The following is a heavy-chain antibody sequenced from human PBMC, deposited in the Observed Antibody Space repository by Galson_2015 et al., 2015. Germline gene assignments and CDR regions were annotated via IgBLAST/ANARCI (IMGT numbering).Heavy chain of an antibody. CDR2: INGNGDST. CDR1: GFTFSTYA. D-gene: IGHD2-2*01. J-gene: IGHJ5*02. CDR3: AKAPQHCRSTSCYGDT. Sequence: SLRLSCAVSGFTFSTYAMIWVRQAPGKGLEWVSAINGNGDSTYYTASVRGRFTISRDNPENTLYLQINSLRAEDTAVYYCAKAPQHCRSTSCYGDTWGQGTLVTVSS. V-gene: IGHV3-23*01.